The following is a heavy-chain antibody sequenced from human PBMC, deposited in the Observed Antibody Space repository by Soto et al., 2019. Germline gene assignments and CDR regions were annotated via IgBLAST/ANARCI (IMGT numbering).Heavy chain of an antibody. D-gene: IGHD5-18*01. J-gene: IGHJ5*02. CDR3: GRGIQEGCDP. CDR1: GDSITNGDYY. CDR2: IYYNGIT. Sequence: QVSLQESGPGLVKPSQTLSLTCFVSGDSITNGDYYWSWLRQPPGKDLEWIAYIYYNGITHYNPPMKSRVTISLDPSRNRSAQKMTCVTAADTGVYSCGRGIQEGCDPWGQGTLVTVS. V-gene: IGHV4-30-4*01.